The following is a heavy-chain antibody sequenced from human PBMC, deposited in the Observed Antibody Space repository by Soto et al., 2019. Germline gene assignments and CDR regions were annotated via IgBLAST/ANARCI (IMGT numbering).Heavy chain of an antibody. CDR3: ATHPYHFDISAFYT. Sequence: GESLKISCKASGDSFTNYWIGWVRQMPGKGLEKMGVNYPRDSDTKYSPSFQGQVTISADKSTSTAYLQWSSLKASVTAIYFCATHPYHFDISAFYTWGQGTLVTVSS. CDR2: NYPRDSDT. V-gene: IGHV5-51*01. J-gene: IGHJ5*02. D-gene: IGHD3-22*01. CDR1: GDSFTNYW.